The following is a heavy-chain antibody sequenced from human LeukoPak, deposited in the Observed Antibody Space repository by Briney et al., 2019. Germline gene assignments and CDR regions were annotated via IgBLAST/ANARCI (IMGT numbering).Heavy chain of an antibody. V-gene: IGHV1-24*01. CDR2: SDPEDGER. CDR1: GKTLSDLS. Sequence: ASVKLSCKVSGKTLSDLSIHWLRQPPGKGLEWLGGSDPEDGERIYAQMFQDRVTMTEDTSIDTAYMEPSSLRSEDTAVYYCVTGFTTMAVDYFDYSGQGTLVTVSP. D-gene: IGHD5-18*01. CDR3: VTGFTTMAVDYFDY. J-gene: IGHJ4*02.